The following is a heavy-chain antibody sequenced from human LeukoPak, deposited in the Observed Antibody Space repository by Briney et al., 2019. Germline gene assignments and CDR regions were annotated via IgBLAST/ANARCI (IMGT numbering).Heavy chain of an antibody. Sequence: ASVKVSCKTSGYTFIGYYMHWVRQAPGQGLEWMGWINPKNGGANYAPSFQGRVTMTRDTSISTAYMELSRLRSDDTAVYYCARGRGATRRGNYYYYYYMDVWGKGTTVTVSS. J-gene: IGHJ6*03. V-gene: IGHV1-2*07. D-gene: IGHD5-12*01. CDR1: GYTFIGYY. CDR2: INPKNGGA. CDR3: ARGRGATRRGNYYYYYYMDV.